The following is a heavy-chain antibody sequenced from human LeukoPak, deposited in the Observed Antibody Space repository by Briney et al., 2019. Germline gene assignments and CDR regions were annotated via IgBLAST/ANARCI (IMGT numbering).Heavy chain of an antibody. V-gene: IGHV3-13*01. Sequence: GGSLRLSCAASGFTFSKEDFHWVRQAPGKGLEWVAAIGVTGDTYYADSVKGRFTISREDAANSLYLQMRSLGAGDTALYYRTKEFCGSRAACAGGSYYDFWGRGALVTVSS. J-gene: IGHJ2*01. D-gene: IGHD2-15*01. CDR1: GFTFSKED. CDR2: IGVTGDT. CDR3: TKEFCGSRAACAGGSYYDF.